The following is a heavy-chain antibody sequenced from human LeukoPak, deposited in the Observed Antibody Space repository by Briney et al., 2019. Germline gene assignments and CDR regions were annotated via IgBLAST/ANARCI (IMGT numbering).Heavy chain of an antibody. J-gene: IGHJ4*02. CDR2: IKKDGSEK. CDR1: GFTFSSYW. V-gene: IGHV3-7*01. CDR3: AREWSIGIAAAGTYSDY. D-gene: IGHD6-13*01. Sequence: GGSLRLSCAVSGFTFSSYWMSWVRQAPGKGLEGVANIKKDGSEKYYVDSVKGRFTISRDNAKNSLYLQMNSLRAEDTAVYYCAREWSIGIAAAGTYSDYWGQGTLVTVSS.